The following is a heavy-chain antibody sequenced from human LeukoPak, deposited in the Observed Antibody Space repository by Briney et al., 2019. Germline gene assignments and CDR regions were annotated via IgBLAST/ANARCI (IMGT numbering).Heavy chain of an antibody. J-gene: IGHJ5*02. D-gene: IGHD3-10*01. CDR3: ARRTPRLWFGERVNNWFDP. Sequence: ASMKVSCKASGGTFSSYAISWVRQAPGQGLEWMGGIIPIFGTANYAQKFQGRVTITADKSTSTAYMELSSLRSEDTAVYYCARRTPRLWFGERVNNWFDPWGQGTLVTVSS. CDR2: IIPIFGTA. V-gene: IGHV1-69*06. CDR1: GGTFSSYA.